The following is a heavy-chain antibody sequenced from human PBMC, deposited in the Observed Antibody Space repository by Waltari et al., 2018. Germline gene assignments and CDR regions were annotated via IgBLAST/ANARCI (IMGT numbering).Heavy chain of an antibody. D-gene: IGHD2-2*01. J-gene: IGHJ4*02. CDR1: GGSISSSSYY. CDR2: IYYSGST. CDR3: ARDERCSSPSCWWYFDY. Sequence: QLQLQESGPGLVKPSETLSLTCTVSGGSISSSSYYWGWIRQPPGKGLEWIGSIYYSGSTYYNPSLKSRVTISVDTSKNQFSLKRSSVTAADTAVYYCARDERCSSPSCWWYFDYWGQGTLVTVSS. V-gene: IGHV4-39*07.